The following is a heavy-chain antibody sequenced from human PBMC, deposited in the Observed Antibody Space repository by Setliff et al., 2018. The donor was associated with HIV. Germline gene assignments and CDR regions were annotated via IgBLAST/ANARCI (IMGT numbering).Heavy chain of an antibody. D-gene: IGHD6-19*01. CDR1: GFTFSIHA. Sequence: GGSLRLSCAAPGFTFSIHAMSWVRQAPGKGLEWVSAISGSGGNTYYADSVKGRFTVSRDNSKNTLYLQMNSLRAEDTAVYYCARVRSSGWYDWAFDYWGQGTLVTVSS. CDR3: ARVRSSGWYDWAFDY. CDR2: ISGSGGNT. V-gene: IGHV3-23*01. J-gene: IGHJ4*02.